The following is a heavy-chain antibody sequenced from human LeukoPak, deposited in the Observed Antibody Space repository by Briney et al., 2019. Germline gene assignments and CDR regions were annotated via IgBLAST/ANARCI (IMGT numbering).Heavy chain of an antibody. Sequence: GGSLRLSCAASGFTFSSYSMNWVRQAPGKGLEWVSSISSSSSYIYYADSVKGRFTISRDNAKNSLYLQMNSLRAADTAVYYCARDLSLYDSSGYYFDYWGQGTLVAVSS. CDR3: ARDLSLYDSSGYYFDY. CDR2: ISSSSSYI. J-gene: IGHJ4*02. V-gene: IGHV3-21*01. CDR1: GFTFSSYS. D-gene: IGHD3-22*01.